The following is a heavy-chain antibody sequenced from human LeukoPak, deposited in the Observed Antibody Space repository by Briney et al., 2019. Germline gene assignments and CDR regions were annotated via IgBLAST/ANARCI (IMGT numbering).Heavy chain of an antibody. V-gene: IGHV4-34*01. J-gene: IGHJ6*03. CDR3: ARAQVAYYDILTGYYFDYYYYYMDV. Sequence: SETLSLTCAVYGGSFSGYYWSWIRQPPGKGLEWIGEINHSGSTNYNPSLKSRVTISVDTSKNQFSLKLSSVTAADTAVYYCARAQVAYYDILTGYYFDYYYYYMDVWGKGTTVTISS. D-gene: IGHD3-9*01. CDR1: GGSFSGYY. CDR2: INHSGST.